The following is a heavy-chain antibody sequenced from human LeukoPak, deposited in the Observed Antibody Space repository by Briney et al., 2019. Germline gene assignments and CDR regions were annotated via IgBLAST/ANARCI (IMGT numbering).Heavy chain of an antibody. J-gene: IGHJ3*02. Sequence: GRSLRLSCAASGFTVSSNYMSWVRQAPGKGLEWVSVIYSGGSTYYADSVKGRFTISRDNSKNTLYLQMNSLRAEDTAVYYCAREFRQWAFDIWGQGTMVTVSS. CDR2: IYSGGST. CDR3: AREFRQWAFDI. V-gene: IGHV3-53*01. CDR1: GFTVSSNY. D-gene: IGHD6-19*01.